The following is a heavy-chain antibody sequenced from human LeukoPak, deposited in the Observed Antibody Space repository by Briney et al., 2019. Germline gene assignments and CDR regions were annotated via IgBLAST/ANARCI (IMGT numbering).Heavy chain of an antibody. CDR2: IKQDGSDK. J-gene: IGHJ4*02. CDR3: AKEGYYGSGSFPDY. D-gene: IGHD3-10*01. CDR1: AFTFSDYW. Sequence: GGSLRLSCAASAFTFSDYWMSWVRQAPGKGPEWVANIKQDGSDKYYVDSVKGRFTISRDNAKNALYLQMTSLRAEDTAVYYFAKEGYYGSGSFPDYWGQGTLVTVSS. V-gene: IGHV3-7*01.